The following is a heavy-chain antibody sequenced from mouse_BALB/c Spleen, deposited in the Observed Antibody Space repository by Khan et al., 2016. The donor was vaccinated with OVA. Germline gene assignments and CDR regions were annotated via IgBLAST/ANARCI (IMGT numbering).Heavy chain of an antibody. CDR1: GYTFTNYG. D-gene: IGHD2-3*01. J-gene: IGHJ3*01. CDR2: INTNTGEP. Sequence: QIQLVQSGPELKKPGETVKISCKTSGYTFTNYGMNWVKQAPGKGLKWMGWINTNTGEPTYAEEFKGRFAFSLETSATTAYLQINNLKNEDTATYVCARDDGYWAYWGQGTLVTVSA. CDR3: ARDDGYWAY. V-gene: IGHV9-3*02.